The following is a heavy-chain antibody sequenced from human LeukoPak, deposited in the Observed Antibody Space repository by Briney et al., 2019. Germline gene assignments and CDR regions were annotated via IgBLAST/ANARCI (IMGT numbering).Heavy chain of an antibody. CDR3: ARGRGLRFLEWLLYLDY. J-gene: IGHJ4*02. CDR1: GYTFTSYD. D-gene: IGHD3-3*01. CDR2: MNPNSGNT. V-gene: IGHV1-8*01. Sequence: PGASVKVSCKASGYTFTSYDINWVRQAPGQGLEWMGWMNPNSGNTGYAQKFQGRVTMTRNTSISTAYMELSSLRSEDTAVYYCARGRGLRFLEWLLYLDYWGQGTLVTVSS.